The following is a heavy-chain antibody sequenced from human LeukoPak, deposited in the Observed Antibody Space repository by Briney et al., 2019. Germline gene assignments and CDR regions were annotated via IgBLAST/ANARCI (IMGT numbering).Heavy chain of an antibody. V-gene: IGHV3-30*02. CDR2: IRYDGSNK. CDR1: GFTFSSYG. D-gene: IGHD3-16*01. Sequence: GGSLRLSCAASGFTFSSYGMHWVRQAPGKGLEWVAFIRYDGSNKYYADSVKGRFTISRDNSKKTPYLQMNSLRAEDTAVYYCQGPVWDFDYWGQGTLVTVSS. J-gene: IGHJ4*02. CDR3: QGPVWDFDY.